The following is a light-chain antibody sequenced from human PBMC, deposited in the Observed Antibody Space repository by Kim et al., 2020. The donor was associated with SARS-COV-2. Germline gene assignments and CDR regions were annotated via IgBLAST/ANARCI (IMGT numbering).Light chain of an antibody. Sequence: DIVMTQSPDSLAVSLGERATINCKSSQSVLYSSNNKNYLAWYQQKPGQPPKLLIYWASTRESGVPDRFSGSGSGTDFTLTISSLQAEDVAVYYCQQYYSTPFFGRGTKVDIK. CDR2: WAS. J-gene: IGKJ1*01. CDR3: QQYYSTPF. V-gene: IGKV4-1*01. CDR1: QSVLYSSNNKNY.